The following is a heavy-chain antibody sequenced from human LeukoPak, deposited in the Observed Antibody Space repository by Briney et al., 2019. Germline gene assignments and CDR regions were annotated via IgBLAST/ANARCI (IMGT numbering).Heavy chain of an antibody. CDR1: GGYIITSGHY. J-gene: IGHJ5*02. CDR3: ARERSSSGGHNWFDP. Sequence: SETLSLTCTVSGGYIITSGHYWGWIRQPPGKGLEWIGSVYYTGVTSTNPFFRSRMSISVDTSKNQFSLNPTSVTAADAAVYYCARERSSSGGHNWFDPWGQGTLVTVSS. D-gene: IGHD4-23*01. V-gene: IGHV4-39*07. CDR2: VYYTGVT.